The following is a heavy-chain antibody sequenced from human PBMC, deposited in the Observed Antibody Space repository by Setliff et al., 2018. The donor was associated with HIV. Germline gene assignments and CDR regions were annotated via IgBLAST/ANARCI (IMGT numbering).Heavy chain of an antibody. D-gene: IGHD2-15*01. V-gene: IGHV1-2*02. CDR3: ARVPSRYCSSGYTGWFDS. J-gene: IGHJ5*01. CDR2: INPRSGGT. Sequence: ASVKVSCKTSGYTFSDHYIHWVRQAPGQGLEWMGWINPRSGGTKYVQKFQGRVTMTRDTSIKTAYMEMSRLRSDDTAVYYCARVPSRYCSSGYTGWFDSWGQGTQVTVSS. CDR1: GYTFSDHY.